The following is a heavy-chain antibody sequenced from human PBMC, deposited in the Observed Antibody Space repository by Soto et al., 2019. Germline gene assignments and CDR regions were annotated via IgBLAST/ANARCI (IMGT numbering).Heavy chain of an antibody. CDR3: AKDLHDSSSSERYNWFDP. J-gene: IGHJ5*02. CDR2: ISYDGSNK. V-gene: IGHV3-30*18. Sequence: GGSLRLSCAASGFTFSSYGMHWVRQAPGKGLEWVAVISYDGSNKYYEDSVKGRFTISRDNSKNTLYLQMNSLRAEDTAVYYCAKDLHDSSSSERYNWFDPWGQGTLVTVSS. CDR1: GFTFSSYG. D-gene: IGHD6-6*01.